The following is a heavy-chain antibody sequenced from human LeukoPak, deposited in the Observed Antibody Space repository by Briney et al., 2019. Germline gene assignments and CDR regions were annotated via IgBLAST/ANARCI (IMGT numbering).Heavy chain of an antibody. J-gene: IGHJ4*02. CDR2: ISGSGGST. D-gene: IGHD1-26*01. CDR1: GFTFSSYA. V-gene: IGHV3-23*01. CDR3: AKDPTSGSYTNFDY. Sequence: PGGSLRLSCAASGFTFSSYAMSWVRQAPGKGLEWASAISGSGGSTYYADSVKGRFTISRDNSKNTLYLQMNSLRAEDTAVYYCAKDPTSGSYTNFDYWGQGTLVTVSS.